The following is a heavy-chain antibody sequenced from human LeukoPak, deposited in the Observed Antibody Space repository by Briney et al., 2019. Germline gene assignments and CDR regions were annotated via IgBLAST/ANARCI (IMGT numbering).Heavy chain of an antibody. Sequence: GGSLRLSCAASGLTVSSNYMSWVRQAPGKGLECVSVIYSGGSTYYADSVKGRFTISRDNSKSTLYIQMNSLRAEDTAVYYCARAKPKNMVRGLIMRRECRYYFDYWGQGTLVTVSS. CDR1: GLTVSSNY. V-gene: IGHV3-53*01. CDR2: IYSGGST. D-gene: IGHD3-10*01. CDR3: ARAKPKNMVRGLIMRRECRYYFDY. J-gene: IGHJ4*02.